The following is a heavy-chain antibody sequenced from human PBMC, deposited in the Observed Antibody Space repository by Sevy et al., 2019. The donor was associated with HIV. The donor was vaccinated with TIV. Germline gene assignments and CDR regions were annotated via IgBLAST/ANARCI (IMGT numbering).Heavy chain of an antibody. D-gene: IGHD7-27*01. V-gene: IGHV3-30-3*01. Sequence: GGSLRLSCAASGFTFSRYAMHWVRQAPGKGLEWLAVISYDGSTKYYTDSVKGRFTISRDNSKNTLYLQMNSIKVEDTGVYYCASVNWAYRFGYYGMDGWGQGTTDTVSS. CDR3: ASVNWAYRFGYYGMDG. CDR2: ISYDGSTK. CDR1: GFTFSRYA. J-gene: IGHJ6*02.